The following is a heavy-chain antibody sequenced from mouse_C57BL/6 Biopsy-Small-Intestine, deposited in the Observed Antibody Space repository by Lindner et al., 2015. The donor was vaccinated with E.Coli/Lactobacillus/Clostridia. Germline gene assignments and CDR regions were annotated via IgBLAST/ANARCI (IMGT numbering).Heavy chain of an antibody. CDR2: IFPGSGSS. J-gene: IGHJ1*03. V-gene: IGHV1-9*01. Sequence: VQLQESGAELMKPGASVKVSCKATGYTFTGHWLEWVRQRPGHGLEWIGEIFPGSGSSNSNEKFKDKATFTADTSSSTAYMQLSSLSTEDSAIYYCSFNSYWYFDVWGTGTTVTVSS. CDR3: SFNSYWYFDV. D-gene: IGHD1-3*01. CDR1: GYTFTGHW.